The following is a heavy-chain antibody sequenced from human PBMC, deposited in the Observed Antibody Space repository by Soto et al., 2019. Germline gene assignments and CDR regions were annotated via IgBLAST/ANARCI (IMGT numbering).Heavy chain of an antibody. Sequence: PGESLKISCKGSGYTFTDYWIGWVRQLPGKGLEWMGIIYPGDSDTRYSPSFQGHVTITVDKSTSTAYLQWNTLKASDTAMYYCARHISTFPYYYYAMDVWGQGTTVTVSS. CDR3: ARHISTFPYYYYAMDV. V-gene: IGHV5-51*01. CDR1: GYTFTDYW. D-gene: IGHD2-2*01. CDR2: IYPGDSDT. J-gene: IGHJ6*02.